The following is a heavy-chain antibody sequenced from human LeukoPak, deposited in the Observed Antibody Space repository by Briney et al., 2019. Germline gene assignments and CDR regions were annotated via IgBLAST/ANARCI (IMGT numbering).Heavy chain of an antibody. CDR3: ARGKYHPSYYYYMDV. J-gene: IGHJ6*03. Sequence: SQTLSLTCTVSGGSISSGGYYWSWIRQPPGKGLEWIGYIYYSGSTNYNPSLKSRVTISVDTSKNRFSLKLSSVTAADTAVYYCARGKYHPSYYYYMDVWGKGTTVTVSS. D-gene: IGHD2-2*01. CDR2: IYYSGST. CDR1: GGSISSGGYY. V-gene: IGHV4-61*08.